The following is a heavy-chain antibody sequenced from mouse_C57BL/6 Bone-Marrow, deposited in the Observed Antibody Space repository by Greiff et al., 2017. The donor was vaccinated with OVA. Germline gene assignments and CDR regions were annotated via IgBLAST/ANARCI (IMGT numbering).Heavy chain of an antibody. Sequence: QVQLQQPGAELVKPGASVKLSCKASGYTFTSYWMHWVKQRPGQGLEWIGMIHPNSGSTNYNEKFKSKATLTVDKSSSTAYMQLSSLTSEDSAVYYCARSRLRGMFAYWGQGTLVTVSA. CDR2: IHPNSGST. D-gene: IGHD1-1*01. CDR1: GYTFTSYW. V-gene: IGHV1-64*01. CDR3: ARSRLRGMFAY. J-gene: IGHJ3*01.